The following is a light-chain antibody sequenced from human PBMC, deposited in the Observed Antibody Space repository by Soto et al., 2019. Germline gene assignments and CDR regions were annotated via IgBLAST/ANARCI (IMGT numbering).Light chain of an antibody. CDR3: QQYYSYPPS. CDR1: QGISSY. J-gene: IGKJ5*01. V-gene: IGKV1-8*01. Sequence: AIRMTQSPSSFSASTGDRGTITCRARQGISSYLAWYQQKPGKAPKLLIYAASTLQSGVPSRFSGSGSGTDFNLTITCLQPEDFATYYCQQYYSYPPSFGQWTRLEIK. CDR2: AAS.